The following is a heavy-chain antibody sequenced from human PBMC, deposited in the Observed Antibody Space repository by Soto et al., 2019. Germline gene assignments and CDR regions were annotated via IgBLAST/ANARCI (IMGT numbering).Heavy chain of an antibody. V-gene: IGHV4-59*08. J-gene: IGHJ4*02. CDR3: ARRYGGAVDY. D-gene: IGHD3-10*01. Sequence: PSETLSLTCTVSGGSISSYYWSWIRQPPGKGLEWIGYIYYSGSTNYNPSLMSRITLSVDTSKNQFSLKLSSVTAADTAVYYCARRYGGAVDYWGQGTLVTVS. CDR1: GGSISSYY. CDR2: IYYSGST.